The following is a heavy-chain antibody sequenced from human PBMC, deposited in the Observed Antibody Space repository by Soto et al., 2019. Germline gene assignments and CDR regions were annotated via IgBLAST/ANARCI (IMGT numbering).Heavy chain of an antibody. CDR1: GYTFTGYY. J-gene: IGHJ5*02. D-gene: IGHD3-9*01. CDR3: ARDRLDLRYSACFHEPHNCFDP. CDR2: INPNSGGT. V-gene: IGHV1-2*02. Sequence: ASVKVSCKASGYTFTGYYMHWVGQAPGQGLEWMGWINPNSGGTNYAQKFQGRVTMTRDTSISTAYMELSSLRSDDTAVYYCARDRLDLRYSACFHEPHNCFDPWGQGTLVTVSS.